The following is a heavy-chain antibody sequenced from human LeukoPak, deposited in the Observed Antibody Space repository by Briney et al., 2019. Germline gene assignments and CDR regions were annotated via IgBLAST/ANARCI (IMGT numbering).Heavy chain of an antibody. CDR2: IRSGNTYA. J-gene: IGHJ4*02. Sequence: GGSLRLSCAASGFSFSSYSMNWVRQAPGKGLEWVSSIRSGNTYAYYADSVKGRFTISRDNAKNSLYLQMNSLRAEDTAVYHCARGLDTGYWGQGTLVTVSS. D-gene: IGHD3-10*01. V-gene: IGHV3-21*01. CDR1: GFSFSSYS. CDR3: ARGLDTGY.